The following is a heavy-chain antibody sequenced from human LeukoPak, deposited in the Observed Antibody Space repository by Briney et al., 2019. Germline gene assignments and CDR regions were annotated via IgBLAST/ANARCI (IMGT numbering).Heavy chain of an antibody. J-gene: IGHJ4*02. CDR2: IYWDDDK. D-gene: IGHD3-22*01. CDR1: GFSLSTTGVA. V-gene: IGHV2-5*02. CDR3: APLKGDIVVDSH. Sequence: SGPTLVKPTQTLTLTCTFSGFSLSTTGVAVGWIRQPPGKALEWLALIYWDDDKRYSPSLKSRLTITKDTSKNQVVLTMTNMDPVDTARYYCAPLKGDIVVDSHWGQGTLVTVSS.